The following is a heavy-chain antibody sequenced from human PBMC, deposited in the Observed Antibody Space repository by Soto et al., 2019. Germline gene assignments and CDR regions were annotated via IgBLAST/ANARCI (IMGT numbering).Heavy chain of an antibody. CDR2: ISGSGGST. CDR3: AKDGHPPYYYGSGSYSDYYGMDV. Sequence: GGSLRLSCAASGFTFSSYAMSWVRQATGKGLEWVSAISGSGGSTYYADSVKGRFTISRDNSKNTLYLQMNSLRAEDTAVYYCAKDGHPPYYYGSGSYSDYYGMDVWGQGTTVTVSS. CDR1: GFTFSSYA. D-gene: IGHD3-10*01. J-gene: IGHJ6*02. V-gene: IGHV3-23*01.